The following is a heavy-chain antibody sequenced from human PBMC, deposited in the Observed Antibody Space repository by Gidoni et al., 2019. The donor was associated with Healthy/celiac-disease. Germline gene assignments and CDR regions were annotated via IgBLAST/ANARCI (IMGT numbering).Heavy chain of an antibody. V-gene: IGHV4-38-2*02. CDR3: ARDPLGFGELLG. Sequence: QVQLQESGPGLVKPSETLSLTCTVSGYSIRSGYYWGWIRQPPGKGLEWIGSIYHSGSTYYTPSLKSRVTISVDTSKNQFSLKLSSVTAADTAVYYCARDPLGFGELLGWGQGTLVTVSS. J-gene: IGHJ4*02. CDR1: GYSIRSGYY. D-gene: IGHD3-10*01. CDR2: IYHSGST.